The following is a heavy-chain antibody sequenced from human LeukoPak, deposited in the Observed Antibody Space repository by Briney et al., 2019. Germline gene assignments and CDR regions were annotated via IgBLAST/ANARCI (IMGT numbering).Heavy chain of an antibody. J-gene: IGHJ4*02. CDR3: VKGPAPEEYYFDY. Sequence: GGSLRLSCVVSGFTFSNNYMSWVRQAPRKGLEWVSLIYSGGSTYYADSVKGRYTISRDNSKNTVYLQMSSLRAEDTAVYYCVKGPAPEEYYFDYWGQGTLVTVSS. CDR1: GFTFSNNY. V-gene: IGHV3-66*02. CDR2: IYSGGST.